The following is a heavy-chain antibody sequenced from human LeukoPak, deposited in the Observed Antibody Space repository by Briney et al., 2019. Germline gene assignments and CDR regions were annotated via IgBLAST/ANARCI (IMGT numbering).Heavy chain of an antibody. CDR2: IYYSGST. V-gene: IGHV4-39*01. CDR1: GGSXSSXSYY. D-gene: IGHD3-3*01. Sequence: SETLSLTCTVSGGSXSSXSYYWGWIRQPPGKGLEWIGSIYYSGSTYYNPSLKSRVTISVDTSKNQFSLKLSSVTAADTAVYYCARTLRFSREFDYWGQGTLVTVSS. CDR3: ARTLRFSREFDY. J-gene: IGHJ4*02.